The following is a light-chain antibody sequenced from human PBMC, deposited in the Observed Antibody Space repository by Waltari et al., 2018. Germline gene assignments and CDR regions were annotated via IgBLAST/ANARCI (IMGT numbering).Light chain of an antibody. Sequence: QSALTQPPSASGTPGQRVTISCSGSNSNIGSNSVSWYQQLPGTAPKLLIYTNDRRPSAVPDRFSGSMSGTSASLAIYGLQADDEGDYYCASWDDSLSGHVVFGGGTKVTVL. CDR1: NSNIGSNS. J-gene: IGLJ2*01. CDR3: ASWDDSLSGHVV. CDR2: TND. V-gene: IGLV1-44*01.